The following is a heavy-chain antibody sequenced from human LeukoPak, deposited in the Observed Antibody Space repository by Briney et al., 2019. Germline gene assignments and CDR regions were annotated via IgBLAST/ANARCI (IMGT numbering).Heavy chain of an antibody. J-gene: IGHJ6*02. D-gene: IGHD2-15*01. V-gene: IGHV4-39*02. CDR3: ARDIVVVVAATYYYYYYGMDV. CDR1: GGSISGRRYY. CDR2: IHYDGAT. Sequence: PSETLSLTCSVSGGSISGRRYYWGWIRQPPGRGLEWIGSIHYDGATYYNPSLKSRVTMSVDTSKNQVSLKLSSVTAADTAVYYCARDIVVVVAATYYYYYYGMDVWGQGTTVTVSS.